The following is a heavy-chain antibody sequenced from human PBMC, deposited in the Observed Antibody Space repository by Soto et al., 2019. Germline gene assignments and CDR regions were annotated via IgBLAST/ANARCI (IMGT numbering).Heavy chain of an antibody. CDR1: GGSISSSSYY. CDR2: IYYSGST. Sequence: SETLSLTYTVSGGSISSSSYYWGWIRQPPGKGLEWIGSIYYSGSTYYNPSLKSRVTISVVTSKNQFSLKLSSVTAADTAVYYCARLSVGGYNYYYYYGMDVWGQGTTVTVSS. D-gene: IGHD5-12*01. V-gene: IGHV4-39*01. CDR3: ARLSVGGYNYYYYYGMDV. J-gene: IGHJ6*02.